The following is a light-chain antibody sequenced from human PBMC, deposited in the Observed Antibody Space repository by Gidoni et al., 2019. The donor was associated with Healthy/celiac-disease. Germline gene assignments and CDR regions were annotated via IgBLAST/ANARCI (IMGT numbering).Light chain of an antibody. CDR2: RNN. CDR1: SSNIGSNY. Sequence: QAVLTQPPSASGTPGQRVTISCSGSSSNIGSNYVYWYQQLPGTAPNLLIYRNNQRPSGVPDRFSGSKSGTSASLAISGLRSEDEADYYCAAWDDSLRGYVFGTGTKVTVL. CDR3: AAWDDSLRGYV. J-gene: IGLJ1*01. V-gene: IGLV1-47*01.